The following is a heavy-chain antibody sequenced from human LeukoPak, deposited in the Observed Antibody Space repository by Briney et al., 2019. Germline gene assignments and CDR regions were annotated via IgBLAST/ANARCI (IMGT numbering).Heavy chain of an antibody. CDR3: ARDSGDVAGDFDX. D-gene: IGHD6-19*01. Sequence: PSETLSLTCTVSGGSISSYYWSWIRQPPGKGLEWIGYIYYSGSTNYNPSLKSRVTISVDTSKNQFSLKLSSVTAADTAVYYCARDSGDVAGDFDXXGXGTXVTVSS. CDR1: GGSISSYY. CDR2: IYYSGST. V-gene: IGHV4-59*01. J-gene: IGHJ4*02.